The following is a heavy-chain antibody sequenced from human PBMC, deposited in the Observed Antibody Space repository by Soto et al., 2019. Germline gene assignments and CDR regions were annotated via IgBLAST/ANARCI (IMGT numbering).Heavy chain of an antibody. J-gene: IGHJ4*02. CDR2: IYSGGST. CDR3: ASTCGGGTCCFDY. V-gene: IGHV3-66*01. Sequence: EVQLVESGGGLVQPGGSLRLSCAASGFTVSSNYMSWVRQAPGKGLEWVSVIYSGGSTYYADSVKGRFTISRDNSENTLYRQMNSLRAEDTAVYYCASTCGGGTCCFDYWGQGTLVTVSS. D-gene: IGHD2-15*01. CDR1: GFTVSSNY.